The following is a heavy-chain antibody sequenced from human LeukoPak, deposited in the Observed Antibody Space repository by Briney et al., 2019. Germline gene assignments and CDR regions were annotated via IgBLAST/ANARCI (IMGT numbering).Heavy chain of an antibody. CDR1: GYTFTGYY. CDR3: ARLPVIVGAWSPIDY. V-gene: IGHV1-2*02. Sequence: ASVKASCKASGYTFTGYYMHWVRQAPGQGLEWMGWINPESGGTNYAQKFQGRVTMTSDTSISTAYMELTSLRSDDTAVYYCARLPVIVGAWSPIDYWGQGTRVTVPS. J-gene: IGHJ4*02. CDR2: INPESGGT. D-gene: IGHD1-26*01.